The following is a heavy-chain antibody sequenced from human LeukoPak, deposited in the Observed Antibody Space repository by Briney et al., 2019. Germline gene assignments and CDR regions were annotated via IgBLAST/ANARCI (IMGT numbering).Heavy chain of an antibody. V-gene: IGHV1-18*01. CDR2: ISGNNDNP. J-gene: IGHJ4*02. Sequence: ASVKVSCKTSGSTFTNFGINWVRQAPGPGLEWMGWISGNNDNPNYGQKFQGRFTVTTDSSTSTAYMELRNLRFDDTAVYYCARDGTSTDDYWGQGTLVTVSS. D-gene: IGHD2-2*01. CDR3: ARDGTSTDDY. CDR1: GSTFTNFG.